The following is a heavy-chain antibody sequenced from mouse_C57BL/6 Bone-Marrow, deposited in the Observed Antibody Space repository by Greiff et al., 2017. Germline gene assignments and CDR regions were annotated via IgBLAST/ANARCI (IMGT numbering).Heavy chain of an antibody. J-gene: IGHJ3*01. CDR3: ANLWLRRRRFAY. CDR2: IYPRSGNT. D-gene: IGHD2-2*01. V-gene: IGHV1-81*01. Sequence: VQVVESGAELARPGASVKLSCKASGYTFTSYGISWVKQRTGQGLEWIGEIYPRSGNTYYNEKFKGKATLTADKSSSTAYMELRILTSEDSAFYFCANLWLRRRRFAYWGQGTLVTVSA. CDR1: GYTFTSYG.